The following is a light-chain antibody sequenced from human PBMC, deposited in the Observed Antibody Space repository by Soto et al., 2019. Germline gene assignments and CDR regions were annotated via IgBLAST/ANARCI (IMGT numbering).Light chain of an antibody. CDR3: QHYGSSPPEFT. J-gene: IGKJ3*01. Sequence: EIVLTQSPGTLSLSAGERVTLSCRASQSVSSNYLAWYQQKPGQAPRLLIFGTSYRATGIPDRFSGSGSGTDFTLTINRLEPEDFALYYCQHYGSSPPEFTFDPGTKVDIK. CDR1: QSVSSNY. V-gene: IGKV3-20*01. CDR2: GTS.